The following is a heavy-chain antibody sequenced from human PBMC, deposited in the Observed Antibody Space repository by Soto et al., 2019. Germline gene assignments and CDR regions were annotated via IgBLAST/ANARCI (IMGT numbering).Heavy chain of an antibody. CDR1: GYTFTSYG. Sequence: ASVKVSCKASGYTFTSYGVSWVRQAPGQGLEWMGWINAYNGNTNYAQKLQGRVTMTTDTSTSTAYMELRSLRSDDTAVYYCARDWSVVPAAMTEVGYYYGMDVWGQGTMVTVSS. J-gene: IGHJ6*02. CDR3: ARDWSVVPAAMTEVGYYYGMDV. CDR2: INAYNGNT. V-gene: IGHV1-18*01. D-gene: IGHD2-2*01.